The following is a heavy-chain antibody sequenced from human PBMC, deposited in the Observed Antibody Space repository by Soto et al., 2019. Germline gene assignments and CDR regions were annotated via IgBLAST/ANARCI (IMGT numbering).Heavy chain of an antibody. Sequence: SETLSLTCTVSGGSITSSSYYWGWIRQPPGKGLEWIGNIYYSGSTYYNPSLKSRVTISVDTSKNQFSLKLSPVTAADTAVYYCMLGSGWKDSDYWGQGTLVTVSS. CDR1: GGSITSSSYY. CDR2: IYYSGST. D-gene: IGHD3-22*01. J-gene: IGHJ4*02. V-gene: IGHV4-39*01. CDR3: MLGSGWKDSDY.